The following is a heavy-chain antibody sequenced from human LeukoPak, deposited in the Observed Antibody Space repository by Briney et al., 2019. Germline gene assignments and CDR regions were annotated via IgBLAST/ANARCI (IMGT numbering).Heavy chain of an antibody. CDR1: GGTFSSYA. D-gene: IGHD1-26*01. Sequence: SSVKVSCKASGGTFSSYAISWVRQAPGQGLEWMGGIIPIFGTANYAQKFQGRVTITADESTSTAYMELSSLRSEDTAVYYCAKDSKWELLEDYWGQGTLVTVSS. J-gene: IGHJ4*02. CDR2: IIPIFGTA. V-gene: IGHV1-69*01. CDR3: AKDSKWELLEDY.